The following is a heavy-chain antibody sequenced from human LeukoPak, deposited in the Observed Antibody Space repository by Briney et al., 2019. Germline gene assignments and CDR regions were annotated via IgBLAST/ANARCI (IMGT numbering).Heavy chain of an antibody. V-gene: IGHV1-2*02. CDR2: INPNSGGT. D-gene: IGHD2-21*01. CDR3: ARLVGPIEVVIAMSENWFDP. Sequence: ASVKVSCKASGYTFTGYYMHWVRQAPGQGLEWMGWINPNSGGTNYAQKFQGRVTMTRDTSISTAYMELSRLRSDDTAVYYCARLVGPIEVVIAMSENWFDPWGQGTLVTVSS. CDR1: GYTFTGYY. J-gene: IGHJ5*02.